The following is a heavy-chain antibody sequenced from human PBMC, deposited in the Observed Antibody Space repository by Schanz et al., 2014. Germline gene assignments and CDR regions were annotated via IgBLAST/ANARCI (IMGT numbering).Heavy chain of an antibody. CDR3: AKHVRSLTGNDY. CDR1: GFTFSSYC. V-gene: IGHV3-23*04. J-gene: IGHJ4*02. D-gene: IGHD3-9*01. Sequence: EVQLVESGGGLVQPGGSLRLSCAASGFTFSSYCINWVRQAPGQGLEWVSGIGGSGDSTHYADSVKGRFIISRDNSKNTLYLQVNSLRAEDTAVYYCAKHVRSLTGNDYWGQGTLVTVSS. CDR2: IGGSGDST.